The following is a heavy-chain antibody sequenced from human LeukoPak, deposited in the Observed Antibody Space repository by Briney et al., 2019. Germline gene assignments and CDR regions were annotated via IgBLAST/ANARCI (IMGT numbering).Heavy chain of an antibody. V-gene: IGHV3-66*01. CDR3: ARDVGFIVGATPGAFDI. Sequence: GGPLRLSCAASGFTISGYWMHWVRQAPGKGLEWVSVIYSGGNTYYADSVKGRFTISRDNTKNTVYLQMNSLRADDTAVYYCARDVGFIVGATPGAFDIWGQGTMVTVSS. J-gene: IGHJ3*02. CDR2: IYSGGNT. D-gene: IGHD1-26*01. CDR1: GFTISGYW.